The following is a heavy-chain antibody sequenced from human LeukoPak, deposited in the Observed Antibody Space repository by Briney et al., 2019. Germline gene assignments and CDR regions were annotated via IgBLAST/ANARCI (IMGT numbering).Heavy chain of an antibody. CDR3: ARRTRGCSSTSCYQIRPFDY. CDR1: GGSISSYY. V-gene: IGHV4-4*07. Sequence: SETLSLTCTVSGGSISSYYWSWIRQPAGKGLEWIGRIYTSGSTNYNPSLKSRVTISVDTFKNQFSLKLSSVTAADTAVYYCARRTRGCSSTSCYQIRPFDYWGQGTLVTVSS. J-gene: IGHJ4*02. D-gene: IGHD2-2*01. CDR2: IYTSGST.